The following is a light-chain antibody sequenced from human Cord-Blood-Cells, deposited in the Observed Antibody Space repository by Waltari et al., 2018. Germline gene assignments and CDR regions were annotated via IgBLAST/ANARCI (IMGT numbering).Light chain of an antibody. CDR1: QSVLYSSNTKNY. CDR3: QQYYSTPLT. J-gene: IGKJ4*01. CDR2: WAS. Sequence: DIVMTQSPDSLAVSLGERATIQCKSSQSVLYSSNTKNYLAWYQQKPGQPPKLLIYWASTRESGVPDRFSGSGSGTDFTLTISSLQAEDVAVYYCQQYYSTPLTFGGGTKVEIK. V-gene: IGKV4-1*01.